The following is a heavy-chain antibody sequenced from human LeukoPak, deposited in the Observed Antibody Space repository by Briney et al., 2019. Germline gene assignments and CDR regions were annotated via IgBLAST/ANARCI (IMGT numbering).Heavy chain of an antibody. CDR2: ISGTGSST. D-gene: IGHD1-26*01. V-gene: IGHV3-48*01. J-gene: IGHJ4*02. CDR1: GFTFSTYN. CDR3: ARAGGGSRRPGY. Sequence: PGGSLRLSCAASGFTFSTYNMNWVRQAPGKGLEWVSSISGTGSSTYYTDSVKGRFTISRHNAKNSLYLQLNSLRAAVTTVYYWARAGGGSRRPGYWGQGTLVTVSS.